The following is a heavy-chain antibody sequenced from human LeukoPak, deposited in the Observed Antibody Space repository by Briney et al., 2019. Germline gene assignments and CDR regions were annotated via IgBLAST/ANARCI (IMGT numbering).Heavy chain of an antibody. CDR2: ISWNGGST. CDR3: AKDISGDYDSSGTQRFDY. CDR1: GFTFAAYT. V-gene: IGHV3-43*01. D-gene: IGHD3-22*01. Sequence: QAGGSLRLSCAASGFTFAAYTMHWVRQRPERGLEWVSLISWNGGSTSYTSSVKGRFTISRDNAKNSLYLQMNSLRAEDMALYYCAKDISGDYDSSGTQRFDYWGQGTLVTVSS. J-gene: IGHJ4*02.